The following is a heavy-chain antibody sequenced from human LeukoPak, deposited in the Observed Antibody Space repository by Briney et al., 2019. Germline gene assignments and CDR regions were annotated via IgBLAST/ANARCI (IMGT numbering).Heavy chain of an antibody. CDR3: ATAQKAYCGGDCYSNFDY. D-gene: IGHD2-21*02. V-gene: IGHV1-46*01. CDR2: INPSGGST. Sequence: ASVKVSCKASGYTFTSYYMHWVRQAPGQGLEWMGIINPSGGSTSYAQKFQGRVTMTRDTSTSTVYMELSSLRSEDTAVYYCATAQKAYCGGDCYSNFDYWGQGTLVTVSS. J-gene: IGHJ4*02. CDR1: GYTFTSYY.